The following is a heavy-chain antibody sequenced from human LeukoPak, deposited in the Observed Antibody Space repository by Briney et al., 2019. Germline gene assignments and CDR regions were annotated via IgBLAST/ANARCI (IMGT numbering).Heavy chain of an antibody. D-gene: IGHD2-2*01. CDR3: ARETDIVVVPAALAYGMDV. CDR2: ISAYNGNT. CDR1: GYTFTSYG. Sequence: ASVKVSCKASGYTFTSYGVSWVRQAPGQGLEWMGWISAYNGNTNYAQKLQGRVTMTADTSTSTAYMELRSLRSDDTAVYYCARETDIVVVPAALAYGMDVWGQGTTVTVSS. J-gene: IGHJ6*02. V-gene: IGHV1-18*01.